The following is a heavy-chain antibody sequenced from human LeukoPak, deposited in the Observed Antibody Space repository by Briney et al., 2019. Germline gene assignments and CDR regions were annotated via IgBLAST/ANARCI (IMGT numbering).Heavy chain of an antibody. CDR2: IKQDGSEN. CDR3: ARDRNAYDSSDY. J-gene: IGHJ4*02. Sequence: GGSLRLSCAASGFTFSSYWMSWVRQAPGKGLEWVANIKQDGSENYHVDSVRGRFTISRDNAKNSLYLQMNNVRAEDTAVYYCARDRNAYDSSDYWGQGTLVTVSS. V-gene: IGHV3-7*04. D-gene: IGHD3-22*01. CDR1: GFTFSSYW.